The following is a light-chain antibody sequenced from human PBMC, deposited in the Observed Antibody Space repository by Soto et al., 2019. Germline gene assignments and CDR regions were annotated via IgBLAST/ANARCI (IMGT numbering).Light chain of an antibody. CDR3: QTWTAGFWV. CDR2: VNSDGSH. V-gene: IGLV4-69*01. Sequence: QLVLTQSPSASASLGASVKLTCTLSSGHSNYAIAWHQQEPEKGPRYLMKVNSDGSHSKGDGISDRFSGSSSGAERYLTISSLQSEDEAEYYCQTWTAGFWVFGGGTKVTVL. J-gene: IGLJ3*02. CDR1: SGHSNYA.